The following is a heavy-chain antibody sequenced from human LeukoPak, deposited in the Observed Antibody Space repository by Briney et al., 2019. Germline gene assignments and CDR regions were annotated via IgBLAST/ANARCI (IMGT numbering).Heavy chain of an antibody. CDR3: ARRRLTGDAFDI. D-gene: IGHD1-20*01. CDR1: GYTFTGYY. CDR2: VNPNNGGT. J-gene: IGHJ3*02. Sequence: VSVKVSCKASGYTFTGYYVHWVRQAPGQGLEWMGWVNPNNGGTNYAQKFQGWVTMTRDTSISTAYMELSRLRSDDTAVYYCARRRLTGDAFDIWGQGTMVTVSS. V-gene: IGHV1-2*04.